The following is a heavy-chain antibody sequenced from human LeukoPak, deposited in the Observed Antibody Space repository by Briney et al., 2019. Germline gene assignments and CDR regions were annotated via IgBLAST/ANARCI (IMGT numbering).Heavy chain of an antibody. CDR3: VKDVSGNYYYFDS. Sequence: PGRSLRLSCAASGFTFSSYGMHWVRQAPGKGLEWVAVISYDGSNKYYADSVKGRFTISRDNSKNTLSLQMNSLRAEDTAVYYCVKDVSGNYYYFDSWGQGTLVTVSS. CDR2: ISYDGSNK. CDR1: GFTFSSYG. D-gene: IGHD1-26*01. J-gene: IGHJ4*02. V-gene: IGHV3-30*18.